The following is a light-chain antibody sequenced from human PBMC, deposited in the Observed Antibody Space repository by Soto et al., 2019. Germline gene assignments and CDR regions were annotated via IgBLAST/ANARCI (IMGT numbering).Light chain of an antibody. Sequence: DLQMTQSPSSVSASEGDRVTITCRASQGIGSWLAWYQQKPGKAPKLLINDASSLQSGVPSRFSGSGSGTDFTLTISSLQPEDFATYYCQQANRFPWTFGQGTKVEIK. V-gene: IGKV1-12*01. CDR1: QGIGSW. J-gene: IGKJ1*01. CDR2: DAS. CDR3: QQANRFPWT.